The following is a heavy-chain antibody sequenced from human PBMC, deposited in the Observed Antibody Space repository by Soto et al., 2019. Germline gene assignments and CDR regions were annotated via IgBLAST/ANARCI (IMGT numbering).Heavy chain of an antibody. D-gene: IGHD3-3*01. CDR3: AKSNDFWSGFSWSAYYYGMDV. CDR1: GVTFISYG. Sequence: GGSLRLSCAASGVTFISYGMHWVRQAPGKGLEWVAVISYDGSNKYYADSVKGRFTISRDNSKNTLYLQMNSLRAEDTAVYYCAKSNDFWSGFSWSAYYYGMDVWGQGTTVTVSS. V-gene: IGHV3-30*18. CDR2: ISYDGSNK. J-gene: IGHJ6*02.